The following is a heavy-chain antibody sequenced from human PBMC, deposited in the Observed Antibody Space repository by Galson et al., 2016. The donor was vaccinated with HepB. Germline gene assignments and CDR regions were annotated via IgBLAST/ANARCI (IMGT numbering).Heavy chain of an antibody. V-gene: IGHV3-9*01. CDR3: AKDSEGGYYYDSSGYSQLFYGMDV. CDR1: GFNFGDYM. CDR2: ISWNGGTI. J-gene: IGHJ6*02. Sequence: SLRLSCAASGFNFGDYMMHWVRQGPGRGLEWVSGISWNGGTIRYADSVRGRFAISRDNARNSLYLQMNSLRPEDTALYYCAKDSEGGYYYDSSGYSQLFYGMDVWGQGTTVTVSS. D-gene: IGHD3-22*01.